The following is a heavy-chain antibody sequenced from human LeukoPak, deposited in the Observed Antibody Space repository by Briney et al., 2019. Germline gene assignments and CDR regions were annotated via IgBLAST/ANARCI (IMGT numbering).Heavy chain of an antibody. CDR3: AKSPSYFTMILIH. J-gene: IGHJ4*02. Sequence: LTGGSLRLSCAASGFTFSNYAMNWVRQAPGKGLEWVSAISGSGSSTYYADSVKGRFTISRDNSKNTLYLQMNSLRAEDTAVYYCAKSPSYFTMILIHWGQGTLVTVSS. CDR1: GFTFSNYA. CDR2: ISGSGSST. D-gene: IGHD3-22*01. V-gene: IGHV3-23*01.